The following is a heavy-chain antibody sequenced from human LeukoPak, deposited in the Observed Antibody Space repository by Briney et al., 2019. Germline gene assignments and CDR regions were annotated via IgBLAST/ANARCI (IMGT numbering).Heavy chain of an antibody. D-gene: IGHD3-9*01. Sequence: GGSLRLSCAASGFTFSSYGMHWVRQAPGKGLEWVAVISYDGSNKYYADSVKGRFTISRDNSKNTLYLQMNSLRAEDTAVYYCAKDRLNFDRTYGMDVWGQGTTVTVSS. V-gene: IGHV3-30*18. J-gene: IGHJ6*02. CDR3: AKDRLNFDRTYGMDV. CDR1: GFTFSSYG. CDR2: ISYDGSNK.